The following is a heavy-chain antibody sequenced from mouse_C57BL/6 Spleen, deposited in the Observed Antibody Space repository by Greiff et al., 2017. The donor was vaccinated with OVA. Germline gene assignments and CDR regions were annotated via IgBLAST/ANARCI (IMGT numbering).Heavy chain of an antibody. V-gene: IGHV1-82*01. D-gene: IGHD3-2*02. J-gene: IGHJ2*01. CDR3: ARTAQEDY. Sequence: QVQLKESGPELVKPGASVKISCKASGYAFSSSWMNWVKQRPGKGLEWIGRIYPGDGDTNYNGKFKGKATLTADKSSSTAYMQLSSLTSEDSAVYFCARTAQEDYWGQGTTLTVSS. CDR1: GYAFSSSW. CDR2: IYPGDGDT.